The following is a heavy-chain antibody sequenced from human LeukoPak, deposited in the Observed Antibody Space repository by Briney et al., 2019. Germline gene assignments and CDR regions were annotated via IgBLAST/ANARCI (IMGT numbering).Heavy chain of an antibody. V-gene: IGHV4-34*01. D-gene: IGHD6-19*01. CDR3: ARGSSRSAVAGQRTQRRGKYFQH. Sequence: SETLSLTCAVYGGSFSGYYWSWIRQPPGKGLEWIGEINHSGSTNYNPSLKSRVTISVDTSKNQFSLKLSSVTAADTAVYYCARGSSRSAVAGQRTQRRGKYFQHWGQGTLVTVSS. CDR1: GGSFSGYY. CDR2: INHSGST. J-gene: IGHJ1*01.